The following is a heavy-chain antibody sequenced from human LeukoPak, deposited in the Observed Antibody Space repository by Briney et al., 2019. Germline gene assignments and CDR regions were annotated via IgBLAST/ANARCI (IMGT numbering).Heavy chain of an antibody. D-gene: IGHD5-12*01. CDR2: ISWNSGSI. V-gene: IGHV3-9*01. CDR3: AKSVATITPPFL. J-gene: IGHJ4*02. Sequence: GGSLRLSCAASGFTFNTYSMSWVRQAPGKGLEWVSGISWNSGSIGYADSVKGRFTISRDNAKNSLYLQMNSLRAEDTALYYCAKSVATITPPFLWGQGTLVTVSS. CDR1: GFTFNTYS.